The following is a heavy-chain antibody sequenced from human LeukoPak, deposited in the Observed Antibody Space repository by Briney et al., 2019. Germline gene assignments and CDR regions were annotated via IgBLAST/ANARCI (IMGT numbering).Heavy chain of an antibody. CDR1: GFTFSSYG. CDR3: ARDLPPEYSSSLGYDY. Sequence: PGGSLRLSCAASGFTFSSYGMHWVRQAPGKGLEWVAVIWYDGSNKYYADSVKGRFTISRDNSKNTLYLQMNSLRAEDTAVYYCARDLPPEYSSSLGYDYWGQGTLVTVSS. D-gene: IGHD6-6*01. V-gene: IGHV3-33*01. CDR2: IWYDGSNK. J-gene: IGHJ4*02.